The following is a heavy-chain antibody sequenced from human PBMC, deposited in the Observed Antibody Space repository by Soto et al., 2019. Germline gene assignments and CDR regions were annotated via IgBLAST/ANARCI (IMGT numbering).Heavy chain of an antibody. D-gene: IGHD1-26*01. CDR1: GFTFSSYW. Sequence: EVQLVESGGGLVQPGGSLRLSCAASGFTFSSYWMHWVRQAPGKGLVWVSRINSDGSSTSYADSVKGRFTISRDNANNTLYLQMNILRAEDTAVYYCARGVGVAGNWFDPWGQGTLVTVSS. CDR2: INSDGSST. J-gene: IGHJ5*02. V-gene: IGHV3-74*01. CDR3: ARGVGVAGNWFDP.